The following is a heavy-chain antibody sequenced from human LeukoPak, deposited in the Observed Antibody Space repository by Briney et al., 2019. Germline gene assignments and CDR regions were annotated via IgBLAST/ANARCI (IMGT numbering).Heavy chain of an antibody. Sequence: ASVKVSCKASGYTFTGYYMHWVRPAPGQGLEWRRWFCPRSGDTSYAQKFQGRVTMTRDTSTNTVDMDMRGLTSDDTAVFYCARGREIHGGSDTKLDDYWGQGTLVTVSS. V-gene: IGHV1-2*02. D-gene: IGHD3-10*01. CDR2: FCPRSGDT. CDR1: GYTFTGYY. J-gene: IGHJ4*02. CDR3: ARGREIHGGSDTKLDDY.